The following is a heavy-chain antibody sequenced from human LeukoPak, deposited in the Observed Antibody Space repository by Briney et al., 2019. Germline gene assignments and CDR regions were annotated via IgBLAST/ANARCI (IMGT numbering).Heavy chain of an antibody. CDR3: ARDKYSSAWSHKWLDP. J-gene: IGHJ5*02. CDR2: ISGAGGVT. V-gene: IGHV3-23*01. D-gene: IGHD3-22*01. CDR1: FTXXXXG. Sequence: FTXXXXGLTWVRQAPGKGLEWVSPISGAGGVTTYADSVKGRFIISRDNSKSTLFVQMNSLRAEDTATYFCARDKYSSAWSHKWLDPWGQGTRVTVSS.